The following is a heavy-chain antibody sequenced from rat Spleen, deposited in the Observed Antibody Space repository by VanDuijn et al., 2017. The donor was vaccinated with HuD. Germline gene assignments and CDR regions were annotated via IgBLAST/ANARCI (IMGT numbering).Heavy chain of an antibody. CDR2: ITNTGGST. D-gene: IGHD3-4*01. J-gene: IGHJ2*01. CDR1: GFTFSNYG. Sequence: EVQLVESGGGLAQPGSSLKLSCAASGFTFSNYGMAWVRQIPTKGLEWVASITNTGGSTYYPDSVKGRFTISRDNAKSTLYLQMDSLRSEDTATYYCARHPAQFDYWGQGVMVTVSS. V-gene: IGHV5S23*01. CDR3: ARHPAQFDY.